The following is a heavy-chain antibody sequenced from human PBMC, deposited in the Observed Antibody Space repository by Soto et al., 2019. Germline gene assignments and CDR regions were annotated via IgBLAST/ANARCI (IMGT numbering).Heavy chain of an antibody. V-gene: IGHV3-7*03. D-gene: IGHD3-3*01. J-gene: IGHJ6*02. Sequence: DVQLAESGGGLVQPGGSLRLSCVASGQTFNRYWMSWVRQAPGKGLEWVANIKQDGSEEYYEDSVNGRFTISRVNAKKSLYLQINSLRADDTAMYSCVRTHFDSWSFNLYGMDVWGQGTTVTVS. CDR1: GQTFNRYW. CDR2: IKQDGSEE. CDR3: VRTHFDSWSFNLYGMDV.